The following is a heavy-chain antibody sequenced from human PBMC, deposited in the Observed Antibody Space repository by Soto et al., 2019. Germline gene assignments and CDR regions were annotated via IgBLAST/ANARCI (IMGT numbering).Heavy chain of an antibody. Sequence: PSETLSLTCTVSGVSIHNSHSFWGWIRQPPGKGLEFIGTVYYSGGAHYNSSLKSRVTISGDTSKNQFSLKVTSVTAADTAVYYCARVLPARYYFAMDVWGQGTTVTVSS. J-gene: IGHJ6*02. CDR3: ARVLPARYYFAMDV. D-gene: IGHD2-15*01. CDR1: GVSIHNSHSF. CDR2: VYYSGGA. V-gene: IGHV4-39*07.